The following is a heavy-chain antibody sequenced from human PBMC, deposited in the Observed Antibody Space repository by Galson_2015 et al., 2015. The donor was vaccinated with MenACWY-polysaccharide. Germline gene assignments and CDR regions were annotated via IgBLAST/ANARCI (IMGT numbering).Heavy chain of an antibody. D-gene: IGHD2-21*02. Sequence: VKVSCKASGYTFTGYYMHWVRQAPGQGLEWMGWINPNRGGTNYAQKFQGRVTMTRDTSISTAYMELSRLSSDDTAIYYCARGPYVVVVTAILAHFDYWGQGTLVTVSS. J-gene: IGHJ4*02. V-gene: IGHV1-2*02. CDR1: GYTFTGYY. CDR2: INPNRGGT. CDR3: ARGPYVVVVTAILAHFDY.